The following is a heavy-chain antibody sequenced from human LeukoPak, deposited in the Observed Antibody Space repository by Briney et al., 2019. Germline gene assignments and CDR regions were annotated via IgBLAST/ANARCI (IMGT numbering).Heavy chain of an antibody. Sequence: GGSLRLSCAASGFTFNNFAMSWVRQAPGKGLEWVSAISGSGGSTYYADSVKGRFTISRDNSKNTLYLQVNSLRAEDTAVYYCAKDWRAYCGGDCYSYFDYWGQGTLVTVSS. CDR3: AKDWRAYCGGDCYSYFDY. CDR2: ISGSGGST. D-gene: IGHD2-21*02. J-gene: IGHJ4*02. CDR1: GFTFNNFA. V-gene: IGHV3-23*01.